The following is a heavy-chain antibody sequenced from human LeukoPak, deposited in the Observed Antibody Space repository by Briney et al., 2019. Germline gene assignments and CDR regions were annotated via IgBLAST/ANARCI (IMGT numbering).Heavy chain of an antibody. D-gene: IGHD6-6*01. J-gene: IGHJ4*02. V-gene: IGHV3-21*01. CDR1: GFTFSSYS. CDR2: ISSSSSYI. Sequence: GGSPRLSCAASGFTFSSYSMNWVRQAPGKGLGWVSSISSSSSYIYYADSVKGRFTISRDNAKNSLYLQMSSLRAEDTAVYYCARAGGWGYSSSSGYYFDYWGQGTLVTVSS. CDR3: ARAGGWGYSSSSGYYFDY.